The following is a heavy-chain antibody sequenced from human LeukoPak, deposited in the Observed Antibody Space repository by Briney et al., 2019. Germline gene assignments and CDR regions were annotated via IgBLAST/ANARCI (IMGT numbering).Heavy chain of an antibody. J-gene: IGHJ6*02. CDR2: IWYDGSNK. CDR3: ARDYFYCSGGSCYSRYYYYYYGMDV. D-gene: IGHD2-15*01. V-gene: IGHV3-33*01. CDR1: GFTFSSYG. Sequence: QPGGSLRLSCAASGFTFSSYGMHWVRQAPGKGLEWVAVIWYDGSNKYYADSVKGRFTISRDNSKNTLYLQMNSLRAEDTAVYYCARDYFYCSGGSCYSRYYYYYYGMDVWGQGTTVTVSS.